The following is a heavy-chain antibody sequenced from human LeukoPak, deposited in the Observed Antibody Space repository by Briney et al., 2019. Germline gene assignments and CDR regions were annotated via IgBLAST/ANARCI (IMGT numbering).Heavy chain of an antibody. CDR2: IYYSGST. Sequence: PSETLSLTCTVSGDSINNYYWSWIRQPPGKGLEWIGYIYYSGSTNYNPSLRSRVTISVDTSKNQLSLKLSSVTAADTAVYYCARGIGWYYYRGQGTLVTVSS. V-gene: IGHV4-59*08. J-gene: IGHJ4*02. D-gene: IGHD6-19*01. CDR3: ARGIGWYYY. CDR1: GDSINNYY.